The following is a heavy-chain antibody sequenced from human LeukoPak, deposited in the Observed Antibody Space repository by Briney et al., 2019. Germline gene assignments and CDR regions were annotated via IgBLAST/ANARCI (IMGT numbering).Heavy chain of an antibody. J-gene: IGHJ4*02. Sequence: SETLSLTCTVSGGSISSSSYYWGWVRQPPGRGLEWVGSIYYSGSTYYNPSLKSRVTISVDTSKHQFSLKLSSVTAADTAVYYCAGQYCTNGVCYREGRLNYFDYWGQGTLVTVSS. CDR3: AGQYCTNGVCYREGRLNYFDY. CDR2: IYYSGST. V-gene: IGHV4-39*01. CDR1: GGSISSSSYY. D-gene: IGHD2-8*01.